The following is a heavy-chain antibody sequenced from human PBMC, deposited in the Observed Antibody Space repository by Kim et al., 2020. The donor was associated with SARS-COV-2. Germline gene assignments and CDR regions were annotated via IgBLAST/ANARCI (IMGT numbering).Heavy chain of an antibody. CDR1: GFTFSSYE. Sequence: VGSLRLSCTASGFTFSSYEMNWVRQAPGKGLEWVSYIIGSGTTIYYADSVRGRFTISRDNDKNSLFLQMNSLRAEDTAVYYFARGPNYSPFDYWGQGTLV. CDR3: ARGPNYSPFDY. CDR2: IIGSGTTI. V-gene: IGHV3-48*03. D-gene: IGHD4-4*01. J-gene: IGHJ4*02.